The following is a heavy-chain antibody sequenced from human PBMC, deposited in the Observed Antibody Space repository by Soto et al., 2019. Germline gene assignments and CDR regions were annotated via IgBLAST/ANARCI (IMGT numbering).Heavy chain of an antibody. V-gene: IGHV4-39*01. D-gene: IGHD6-13*01. J-gene: IGHJ6*02. CDR3: ARHGREQQLEGTYGMDV. CDR1: GGSISSSSYY. Sequence: SETLCLTCTVSGGSISSSSYYWGWIRQPPGKGLEWIGSIYYSGSTYYNPSLKSRVTISVDTSKNQFSLKLSSVTAADTAVYYCARHGREQQLEGTYGMDVWGQGTTVTVSS. CDR2: IYYSGST.